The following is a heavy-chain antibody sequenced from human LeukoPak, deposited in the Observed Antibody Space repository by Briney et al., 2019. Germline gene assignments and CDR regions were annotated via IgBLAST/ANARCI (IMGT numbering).Heavy chain of an antibody. CDR2: ISARGDNT. V-gene: IGHV3-23*01. CDR1: GFTFPIYA. D-gene: IGHD1/OR15-1a*01. CDR3: AKGGSVGTTTYFDY. Sequence: GGSLRLSCAASGFTFPIYAMYWVRQAPGKGLEWVSSISARGDNTVYADSVRGRFTVSRGNSKNTLSLQLNSLRAEDTAIYYCAKGGSVGTTTYFDYWGQGTLVTVSS. J-gene: IGHJ4*02.